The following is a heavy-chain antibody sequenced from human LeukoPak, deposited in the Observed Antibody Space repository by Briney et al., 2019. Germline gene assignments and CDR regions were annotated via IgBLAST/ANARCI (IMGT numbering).Heavy chain of an antibody. CDR1: GFTFSSYA. J-gene: IGHJ4*02. V-gene: IGHV3-23*01. D-gene: IGHD3-9*01. Sequence: GGSLRLSCAASGFTFSSYAMSWVRQAPGKGLEWVSATSGSGGSAYYADSVKGRFTISRDNSKNTLSLQMNSLRAEDTAVYYCAKAAAGSYDILTGYYTRISDYWGQGTLVTVSS. CDR2: TSGSGGSA. CDR3: AKAAAGSYDILTGYYTRISDY.